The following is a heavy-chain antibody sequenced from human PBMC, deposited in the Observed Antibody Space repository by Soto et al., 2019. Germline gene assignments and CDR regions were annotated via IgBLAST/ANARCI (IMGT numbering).Heavy chain of an antibody. CDR3: VRDVLRGGSSYYGMDV. J-gene: IGHJ6*02. CDR2: IYPGDLDT. CDR1: GYSFTRYW. V-gene: IGHV5-51*01. D-gene: IGHD6-25*01. Sequence: GESLKISCKGSGYSFTRYWIGWVRQMPGKGLEWVGIIYPGDLDTRYSPSFRGQVTISADRSTSTACLQWNSLKAWDTAIYYCVRDVLRGGSSYYGMDVWGQGXTVTVYS.